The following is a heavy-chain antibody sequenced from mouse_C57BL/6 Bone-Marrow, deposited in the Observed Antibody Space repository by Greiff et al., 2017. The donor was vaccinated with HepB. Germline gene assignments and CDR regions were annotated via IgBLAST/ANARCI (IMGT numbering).Heavy chain of an antibody. CDR1: GYSFTGYY. V-gene: IGHV1-42*01. J-gene: IGHJ2*01. CDR3: ARSFPSIIFDY. CDR2: INPSTGGT. Sequence: EVKLVESGPELVKPGASVKISCKASGYSFTGYYMNWVKQSPEKSLEWIGEINPSTGGTTYNQKFKAKATLTVDKSSSTAYMQLKSLTSEDSAVYYCARSFPSIIFDYWGQGTTLTVSS.